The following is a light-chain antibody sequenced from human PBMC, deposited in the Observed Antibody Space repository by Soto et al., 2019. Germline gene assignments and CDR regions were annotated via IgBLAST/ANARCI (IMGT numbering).Light chain of an antibody. CDR1: RSVRTY. J-gene: IGKJ5*01. CDR2: DAS. Sequence: EIVLTQSPATLSLSPGEIATLSCRASRSVRTYLAWYQQKPGQAPRLLIYDASSRATGIPARFSGSGSGTDFTLTISSLEPEDFAVYYCQQRSDWPPITFGQGTRLEIK. V-gene: IGKV3-11*01. CDR3: QQRSDWPPIT.